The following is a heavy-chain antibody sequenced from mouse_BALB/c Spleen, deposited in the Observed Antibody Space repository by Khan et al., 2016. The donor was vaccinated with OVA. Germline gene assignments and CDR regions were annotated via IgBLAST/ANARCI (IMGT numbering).Heavy chain of an antibody. D-gene: IGHD2-10*01. Sequence: EVELVESGGGLVKPGGSLKLSCAPSGFAFSSYDMSWVRQTPEKRLEWVATISGTGIYTYYPDSVKGRFTISRDNARNTLYLQMSSLRSEDTALYYCSSPSYYGNPWCTNWGQGTLVTVSA. CDR1: GFAFSSYD. CDR3: SSPSYYGNPWCTN. CDR2: ISGTGIYT. V-gene: IGHV5-9*02. J-gene: IGHJ3*01.